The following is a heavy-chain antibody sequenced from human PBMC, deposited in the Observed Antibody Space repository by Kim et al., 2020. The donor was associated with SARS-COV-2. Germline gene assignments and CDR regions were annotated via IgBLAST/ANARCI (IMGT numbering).Heavy chain of an antibody. CDR2: MNPNSGNT. V-gene: IGHV1-8*01. CDR1: GYTFTSYD. CDR3: ARFEQQLYIDGMDV. Sequence: ASVKVSCKASGYTFTSYDINWVRQATGQGLEWMGWMNPNSGNTGYAQKFQGRVTMTRNTSISTAYMELSSLRSEDTAVYYCARFEQQLYIDGMDVWGQGTTVTVSS. J-gene: IGHJ6*02. D-gene: IGHD6-13*01.